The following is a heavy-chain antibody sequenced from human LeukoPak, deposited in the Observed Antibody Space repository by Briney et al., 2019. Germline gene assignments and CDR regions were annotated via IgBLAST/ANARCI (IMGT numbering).Heavy chain of an antibody. Sequence: ASVNVSCKSSGYTFTSYYIHWVRQAPGQGLEWMGIINPSGGSTNYPQKFQGRITMTRDMSTSTVYMELSSLRSEDTAVYYCARSYDYDGSSEGFDYWGQGTLVTVSS. D-gene: IGHD3-22*01. CDR1: GYTFTSYY. V-gene: IGHV1-46*01. J-gene: IGHJ4*02. CDR2: INPSGGST. CDR3: ARSYDYDGSSEGFDY.